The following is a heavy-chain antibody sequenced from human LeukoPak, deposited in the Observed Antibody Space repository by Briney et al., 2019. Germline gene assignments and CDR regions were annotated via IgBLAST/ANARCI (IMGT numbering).Heavy chain of an antibody. V-gene: IGHV3-48*03. CDR2: ISSSGSTI. D-gene: IGHD3-10*01. Sequence: GGSLRLSCAASGFTFSSYEMNWVRQAPGKGLEWVSYISSSGSTIYYADSVKGRFTISRDNAKNSLYLQMNSLRAEDTAVYYCAKSQAYYYGSGSGDYDYWGQGTLVTVSS. CDR1: GFTFSSYE. J-gene: IGHJ4*02. CDR3: AKSQAYYYGSGSGDYDY.